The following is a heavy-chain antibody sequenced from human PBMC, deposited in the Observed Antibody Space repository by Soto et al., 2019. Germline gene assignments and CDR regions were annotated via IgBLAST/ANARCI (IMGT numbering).Heavy chain of an antibody. CDR1: GGSISSYY. J-gene: IGHJ3*02. D-gene: IGHD5-18*01. CDR2: IYYSGST. CDR3: ARRYGKNAFDI. V-gene: IGHV4-59*01. Sequence: PSETLSLTCTVSGGSISSYYWSWIRQPPGKGLEWIGYIYYSGSTNYNPSLRSRVTISVDTSKNQFSLKLSSVTAADTAVYYCARRYGKNAFDIWGQGTMVTVS.